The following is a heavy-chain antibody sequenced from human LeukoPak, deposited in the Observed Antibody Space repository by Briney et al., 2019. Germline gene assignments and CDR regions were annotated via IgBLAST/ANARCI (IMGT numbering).Heavy chain of an antibody. Sequence: PGGSLRLSCAASGFAVSSNYKNWVRQAPGKGLEWVSVIYSDGRTYYADSVKGRFTISRDISKNTLFLEMTSLRAEDTAVYYCAKVKGWYGEGYFDYWGQGTLVTVSS. D-gene: IGHD3-10*01. CDR2: IYSDGRT. CDR3: AKVKGWYGEGYFDY. J-gene: IGHJ4*02. CDR1: GFAVSSNY. V-gene: IGHV3-53*01.